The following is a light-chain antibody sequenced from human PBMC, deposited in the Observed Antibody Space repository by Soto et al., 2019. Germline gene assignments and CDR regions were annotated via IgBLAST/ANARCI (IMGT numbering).Light chain of an antibody. V-gene: IGLV2-23*02. CDR1: SSDVGTYNL. J-gene: IGLJ3*02. CDR2: EVD. Sequence: QSALTQPASVSGSPGQSITISCTGTSSDVGTYNLDSWYQQHPGKAPKLMIYEVDKRPSGVSNRFSGSKSGNRASLTISGLQAEDEADYYCCSYASTITWVFGGGTKVTVL. CDR3: CSYASTITWV.